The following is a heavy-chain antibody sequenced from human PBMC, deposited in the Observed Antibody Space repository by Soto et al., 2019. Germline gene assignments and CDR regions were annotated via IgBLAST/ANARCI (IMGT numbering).Heavy chain of an antibody. D-gene: IGHD3-22*01. CDR3: ARDIFSSGYYYPFDY. V-gene: IGHV3-33*08. CDR1: GFTFSSYG. Sequence: GRSLRLSCAASGFTFSSYGMHWVRQAPGKGLEWVAVIWYDGSNKYYADSVKGRFTISRDNSKNTLYLQMNSLRAEDTAVYYCARDIFSSGYYYPFDYWGQGTLVTVSS. CDR2: IWYDGSNK. J-gene: IGHJ4*02.